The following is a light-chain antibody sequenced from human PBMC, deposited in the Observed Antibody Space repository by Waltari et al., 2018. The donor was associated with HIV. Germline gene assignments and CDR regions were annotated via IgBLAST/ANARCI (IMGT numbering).Light chain of an antibody. J-gene: IGLJ1*01. CDR2: DVY. V-gene: IGLV2-14*03. CDR1: SSDVGAYEY. Sequence: QSALTQPASVSGSPGQSITISCTGTSSDVGAYEYVSWYQQHPGKVPNLLIYDVYNRPSRSSNRFSGSKSGNTASLTISGLQAGDEAAYYCASFTSGRLNVFGTGTKVTVL. CDR3: ASFTSGRLNV.